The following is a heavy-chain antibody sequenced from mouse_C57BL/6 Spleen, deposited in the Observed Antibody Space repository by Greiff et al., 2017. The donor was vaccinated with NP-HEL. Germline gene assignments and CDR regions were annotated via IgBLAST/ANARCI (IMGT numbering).Heavy chain of an antibody. CDR3: ARRFLGNYFDY. J-gene: IGHJ2*01. CDR2: IDPSDSYT. CDR1: GYTFTSYW. D-gene: IGHD4-1*01. V-gene: IGHV1-50*01. Sequence: QVQLQQPGAELVKPGASVKLSCKASGYTFTSYWMQWVKQRPGQGLEWIGEIDPSDSYTNYNQKFKGKATLTVDTSSSTAYMQLSSLTSEDSAVYYCARRFLGNYFDYWGQGTTLTVSS.